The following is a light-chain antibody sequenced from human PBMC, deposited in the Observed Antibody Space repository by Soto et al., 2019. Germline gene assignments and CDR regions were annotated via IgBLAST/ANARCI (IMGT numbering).Light chain of an antibody. V-gene: IGKV1-33*01. J-gene: IGKJ2*01. CDR2: DAS. CDR3: QQYDNLPFT. Sequence: DIQMTQSPSSLSASVGDRVTITCQASQDIRNYLNWYQQKPGKAPKLLIYDASYLETGVPSRFSGSGSGTDFTFTISSLQPEDVATYYCQQYDNLPFTFGQGTKLEIK. CDR1: QDIRNY.